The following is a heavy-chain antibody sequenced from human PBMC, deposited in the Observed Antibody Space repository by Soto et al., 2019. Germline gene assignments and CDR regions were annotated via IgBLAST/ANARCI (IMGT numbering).Heavy chain of an antibody. CDR3: ARGGGGYRFDY. V-gene: IGHV4-59*08. Sequence: QVQLQESGPGLVKPSETLSLTCAVSGASFETYYWSWIRQPPGKGLEWIGYIFYSGHLKYNPSLKRRLTLPVAPSKNPTSPRLTSVTAADTAVYYWARGGGGYRFDYWGQGTLVTVSS. J-gene: IGHJ4*02. D-gene: IGHD1-26*01. CDR1: GASFETYY. CDR2: IFYSGHL.